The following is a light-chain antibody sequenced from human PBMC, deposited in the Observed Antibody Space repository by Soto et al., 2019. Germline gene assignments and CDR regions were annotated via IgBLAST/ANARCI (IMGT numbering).Light chain of an antibody. CDR3: AVWDDSLNGPV. Sequence: QSVLTQPPSVSEAPRQRVTISCSGSSSNIGNNAVNWYQQLPGKAPKLLIYYDDLLPSGVSDRFSGSKSGTSASLAISGLQSEDEADYYCAVWDDSLNGPVFGGGIKLTVL. CDR2: YDD. CDR1: SSNIGNNA. V-gene: IGLV1-36*01. J-gene: IGLJ3*02.